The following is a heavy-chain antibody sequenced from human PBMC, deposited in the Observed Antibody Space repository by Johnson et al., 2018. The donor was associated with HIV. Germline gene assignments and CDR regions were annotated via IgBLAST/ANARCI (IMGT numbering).Heavy chain of an antibody. CDR3: VKERQLVRSFDI. D-gene: IGHD6-6*01. Sequence: VQLVESGGGVVQPGRSLRLSCAASGFTFSDYSMSWIRQAPGKGLEWVAVIRYDGSNKYYAESVKGRFTISRDNTKNTLFLEMNSLRPEDTAVYYCVKERQLVRSFDIWGQGTMVTVSS. V-gene: IGHV3-33*03. CDR1: GFTFSDYS. J-gene: IGHJ3*02. CDR2: IRYDGSNK.